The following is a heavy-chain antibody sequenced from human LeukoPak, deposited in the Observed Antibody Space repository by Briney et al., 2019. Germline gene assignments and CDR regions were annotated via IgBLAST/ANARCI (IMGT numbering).Heavy chain of an antibody. CDR2: IKQDGSEK. V-gene: IGHV3-7*01. CDR3: GYSGYDGL. J-gene: IGHJ4*02. D-gene: IGHD5-12*01. CDR1: GFNFSSYW. Sequence: GGSLRLSCAASGFNFSSYWMSWVRQAPGKGLEWVANIKQDGSEKYYVDSVKGRFPISRDNAKNSLYLQMNSLRAEDTAVYYCGYSGYDGLWGQGTLVTVSS.